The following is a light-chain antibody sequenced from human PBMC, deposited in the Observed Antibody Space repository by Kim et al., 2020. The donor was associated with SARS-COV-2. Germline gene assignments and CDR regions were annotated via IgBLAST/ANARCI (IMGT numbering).Light chain of an antibody. Sequence: GQSVTISCRGSSRYVGYYNSVSWYQQHPGKAPKLIMYDVSERASGVSNRFSGSQSGNTASLTISGLRAEDEADYYCSSHTTSSTYVFGSGTQLTVL. J-gene: IGLJ1*01. CDR1: SRYVGYYNS. CDR2: DVS. V-gene: IGLV2-14*03. CDR3: SSHTTSSTYV.